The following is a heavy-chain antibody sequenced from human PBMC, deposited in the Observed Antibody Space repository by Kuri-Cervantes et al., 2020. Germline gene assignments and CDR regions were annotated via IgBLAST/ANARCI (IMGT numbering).Heavy chain of an antibody. CDR2: ISGSGGST. D-gene: IGHD6-19*01. CDR3: VVIAVADKTDY. V-gene: IGHV3-23*01. Sequence: GGSLRLSCAASGFTFSSYGMHWVRQAPRKGLEWVSAISGSGGSTYYADSVKGRFTISRDNSKNTLYLQMNSLRAEDTAVYYCVVIAVADKTDYWGQGTLVTVSS. J-gene: IGHJ4*02. CDR1: GFTFSSYG.